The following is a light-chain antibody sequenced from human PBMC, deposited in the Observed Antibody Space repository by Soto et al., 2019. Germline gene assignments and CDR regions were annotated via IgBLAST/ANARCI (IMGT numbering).Light chain of an antibody. V-gene: IGLV2-14*03. Sequence: QSVLTQPASVSGSPGQSITISCTGTYSEVGAYTYVSWYQHHPGKAPKLMVSGVSNRPSGVSDRFSGSKSGNTASLTISGLQAEDEADYYCSSYTTSSTYVFGTGTKVTVL. CDR1: YSEVGAYTY. J-gene: IGLJ1*01. CDR2: GVS. CDR3: SSYTTSSTYV.